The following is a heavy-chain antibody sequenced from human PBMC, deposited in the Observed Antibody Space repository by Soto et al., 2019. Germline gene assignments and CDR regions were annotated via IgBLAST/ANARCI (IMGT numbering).Heavy chain of an antibody. CDR2: ISGSGGST. D-gene: IGHD6-13*01. CDR3: AKGSSSSPAGDVDY. J-gene: IGHJ4*02. CDR1: GFTFSSYA. V-gene: IGHV3-23*01. Sequence: EVQLLESGGGLVQPGGSLSLSCAASGFTFSSYAMSWVRQAPGKGLEWVSAISGSGGSTYYADSVKGRFTISRDNSKNTLYLQMNSLRAEDTAVYYCAKGSSSSPAGDVDYWGQGTLVTVSS.